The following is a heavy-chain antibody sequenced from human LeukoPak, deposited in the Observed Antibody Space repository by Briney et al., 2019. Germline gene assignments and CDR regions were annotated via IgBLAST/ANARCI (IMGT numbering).Heavy chain of an antibody. Sequence: SETLSLTCTVSGGSISSYYWSWIRQPPGKGLEWIGEINHSGSTNYNPSLKSRVTISVDTSKNQFSLKLSSVTAADTAVYYCARGKEQQLVREGKCYFDYWGQGTLVTVSS. J-gene: IGHJ4*02. V-gene: IGHV4-34*01. CDR3: ARGKEQQLVREGKCYFDY. CDR1: GGSISSYY. CDR2: INHSGST. D-gene: IGHD6-13*01.